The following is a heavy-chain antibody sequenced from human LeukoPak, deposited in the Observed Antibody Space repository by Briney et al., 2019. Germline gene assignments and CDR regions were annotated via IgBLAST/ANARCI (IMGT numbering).Heavy chain of an antibody. Sequence: GGSLRLSCAAPGFTFSSYGMSWVRQAPGKGLEWVSAISGSGGSTYYADSVKGRFTISRDNSKNTLYLQMNSLRAEDTAVYYCAKDVYGWFGELLGGCAFDIWGQGTMVTVSS. CDR2: ISGSGGST. D-gene: IGHD3-10*01. CDR3: AKDVYGWFGELLGGCAFDI. CDR1: GFTFSSYG. J-gene: IGHJ3*02. V-gene: IGHV3-23*01.